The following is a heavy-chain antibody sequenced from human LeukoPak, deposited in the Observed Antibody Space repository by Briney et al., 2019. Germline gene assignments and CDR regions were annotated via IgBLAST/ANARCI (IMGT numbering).Heavy chain of an antibody. Sequence: PGGSLRLSCAASGFTLSSHAIHWARQAPGKGLEWVALISYDGNIKYYADSVKGRFTISRDNSKNTLYLQMNSLRAEDTAVYYCARAGGYCGRISCPYYFDYWGQGSLVAVSS. CDR2: ISYDGNIK. CDR1: GFTLSSHA. J-gene: IGHJ4*02. V-gene: IGHV3-30*04. CDR3: ARAGGYCGRISCPYYFDY. D-gene: IGHD2-15*01.